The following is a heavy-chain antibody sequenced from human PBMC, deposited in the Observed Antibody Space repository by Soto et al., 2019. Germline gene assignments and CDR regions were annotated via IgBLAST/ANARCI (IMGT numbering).Heavy chain of an antibody. J-gene: IGHJ4*02. Sequence: GGSLRLSCAASGFTFSSYAMSWVRQAPGKGLEWVSVISGSGGSTYYADSVKGRFTISRDNSKNTLYLQMNSLRAEDTAVYYCAKGSRTAITLNYFDYWGQGTLVTVPS. CDR3: AKGSRTAITLNYFDY. V-gene: IGHV3-23*01. CDR2: ISGSGGST. CDR1: GFTFSSYA. D-gene: IGHD3-22*01.